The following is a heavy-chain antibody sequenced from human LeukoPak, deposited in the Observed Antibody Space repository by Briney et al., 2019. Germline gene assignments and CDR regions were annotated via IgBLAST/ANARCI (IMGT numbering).Heavy chain of an antibody. CDR2: ISSNGGST. J-gene: IGHJ6*02. CDR1: GDSIRSYY. V-gene: IGHV3-64*01. Sequence: SSETLSLTCTVSGDSIRSYYWSWIRQAPGKGLEYVSAISSNGGSTYYANSVKGRITISRDNSKNTLYLQMGILRAEDMAVYYCARGGYSYGSNYYYYGMDVWGQGTTVTVSS. D-gene: IGHD5-18*01. CDR3: ARGGYSYGSNYYYYGMDV.